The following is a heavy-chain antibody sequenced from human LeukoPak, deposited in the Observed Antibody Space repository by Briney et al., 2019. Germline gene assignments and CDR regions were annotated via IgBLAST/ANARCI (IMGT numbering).Heavy chain of an antibody. CDR1: GFTFSSYS. CDR3: ARVYSSSWYPIDY. D-gene: IGHD6-13*01. Sequence: KPGGSLRLSCVASGFTFSSYSMNWVRQAPGKGLEWVSSISSDSNTYYAESVKGRFTISRDNAKNSLYLQMNSLRAEDTAVYYCARVYSSSWYPIDYWGQGTLVTVSS. CDR2: ISSDSNT. J-gene: IGHJ4*02. V-gene: IGHV3-21*06.